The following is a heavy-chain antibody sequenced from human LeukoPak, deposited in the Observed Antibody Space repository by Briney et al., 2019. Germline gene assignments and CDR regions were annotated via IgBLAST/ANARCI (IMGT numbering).Heavy chain of an antibody. V-gene: IGHV4-4*07. CDR1: GGSISSYY. Sequence: SETLSLTCTVSGGSISSYYWSWIRQPAGKGLEWIGRIYTRGSTNYNPSLKSRVTMSVDTSKNQFSLKLSSVTAADTAVYYCARDGHYYDSSGSYYYYYYMDVWGKGTTVTVSS. J-gene: IGHJ6*03. D-gene: IGHD3-22*01. CDR3: ARDGHYYDSSGSYYYYYYMDV. CDR2: IYTRGST.